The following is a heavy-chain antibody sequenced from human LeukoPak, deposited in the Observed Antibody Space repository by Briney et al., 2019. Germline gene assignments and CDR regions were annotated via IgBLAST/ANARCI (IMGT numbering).Heavy chain of an antibody. J-gene: IGHJ6*04. Sequence: ASVTVSCKASGGTFSSYAISWVRQAPGQGLEWMGGIIPIFGTANYAQKFQGRVTITADKSTSTAYMELSSLRSEDTAVYYCARGRSCSSTSCYADYYYGMDVWGKGTTVTVSS. CDR3: ARGRSCSSTSCYADYYYGMDV. CDR1: GGTFSSYA. D-gene: IGHD2-2*01. V-gene: IGHV1-69*06. CDR2: IIPIFGTA.